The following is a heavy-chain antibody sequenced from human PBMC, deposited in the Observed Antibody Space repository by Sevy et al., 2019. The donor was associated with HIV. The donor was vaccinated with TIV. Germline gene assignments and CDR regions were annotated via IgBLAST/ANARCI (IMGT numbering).Heavy chain of an antibody. CDR1: EFTFSSYW. J-gene: IGHJ6*02. D-gene: IGHD5-18*01. Sequence: GGSLRLSCAASEFTFSSYWMHWVRQAPGKGLVWVSRINSDGSSTSYADSVKGRFTISRDNAKNTLYLQMNSLRAEDTAVYYCARGRIRFGTAMATGYYGMDVWGQGTTVTVSS. CDR2: INSDGSST. V-gene: IGHV3-74*01. CDR3: ARGRIRFGTAMATGYYGMDV.